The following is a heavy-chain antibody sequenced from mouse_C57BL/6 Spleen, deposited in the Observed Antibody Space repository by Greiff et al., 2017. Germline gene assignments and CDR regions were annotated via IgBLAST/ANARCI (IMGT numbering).Heavy chain of an antibody. CDR3: AREGYYGSSPKWYFDV. Sequence: QVQLQQSGAELVRPGSSVKLSCKASGYTFTSYWMHWVKQRPIQGLEWIGNIDPSDSETHYNQKFKDKATLTVDKSSSTAYMQLSSLTSEDSAVYYCAREGYYGSSPKWYFDVWGTGTTVTVSS. V-gene: IGHV1-52*01. D-gene: IGHD1-1*01. CDR1: GYTFTSYW. J-gene: IGHJ1*03. CDR2: IDPSDSET.